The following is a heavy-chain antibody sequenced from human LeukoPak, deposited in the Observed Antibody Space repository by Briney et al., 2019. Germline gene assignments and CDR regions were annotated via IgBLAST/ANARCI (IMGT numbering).Heavy chain of an antibody. CDR2: INSDGSST. J-gene: IGHJ6*02. Sequence: GGSLRLSCAASGFTFSSYWMHWVRQAPGKGLVWVSRINSDGSSTSYADSVKGRFTISRDNAKNTLYLQMNSLRAEDTAVYYCARTPWGFFCTNGVCYGHGMDVWGQGTTVTVSS. CDR3: ARTPWGFFCTNGVCYGHGMDV. V-gene: IGHV3-74*01. CDR1: GFTFSSYW. D-gene: IGHD2-8*01.